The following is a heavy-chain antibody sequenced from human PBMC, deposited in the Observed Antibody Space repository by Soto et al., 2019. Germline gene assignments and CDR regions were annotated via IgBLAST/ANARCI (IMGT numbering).Heavy chain of an antibody. Sequence: QVQLQESGPGLVKPSETLSLTCTVSGGSISSYYWSWIRQPPGKGLEWIGYIYYSGSTNYNPSLKRRGKISVDTSKNQYALKPRSVSAADTSVYYRSRFNPHFDLWGRGTLITVSS. CDR3: SRFNPHFDL. V-gene: IGHV4-59*08. CDR1: GGSISSYY. CDR2: IYYSGST. J-gene: IGHJ2*01.